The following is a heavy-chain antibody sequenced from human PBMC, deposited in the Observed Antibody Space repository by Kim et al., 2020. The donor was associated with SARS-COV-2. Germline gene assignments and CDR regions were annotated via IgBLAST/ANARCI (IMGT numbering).Heavy chain of an antibody. V-gene: IGHV4-4*09. Sequence: NSTPSLKSRVTISVDTSKNQFSLKLSSVTAADTAVYYCARSPRSAAPSDYWGQGTLVTVSS. J-gene: IGHJ4*02. D-gene: IGHD6-6*01. CDR3: ARSPRSAAPSDY.